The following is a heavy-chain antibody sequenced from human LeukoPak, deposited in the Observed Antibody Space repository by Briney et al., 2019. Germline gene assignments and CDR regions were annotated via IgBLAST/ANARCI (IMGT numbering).Heavy chain of an antibody. CDR3: ARDRAVATIGGVDY. CDR1: GYTFTGYY. V-gene: IGHV1-2*02. Sequence: GASVKVSCKASGYTFTGYYMHWVRQAPGQGLEWMGWTNPNSGGTNYAQKFQVRVTMTRDTSISAAYMELTRLRSDDTAVYYCARDRAVATIGGVDYWGQGTLVTVSS. CDR2: TNPNSGGT. D-gene: IGHD5-12*01. J-gene: IGHJ4*02.